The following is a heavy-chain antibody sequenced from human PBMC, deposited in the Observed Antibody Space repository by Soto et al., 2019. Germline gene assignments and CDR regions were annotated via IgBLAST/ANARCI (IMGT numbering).Heavy chain of an antibody. Sequence: ASVKVCCKASGYTFTDYFIHWVRQAPGQGFEWMGWINPNSRGTNYAQKFQGRVTMTRDTSNNTAYMELRGLKSDDTAVYYCARVTLKAGNWFDPWGHGTPVTVSS. J-gene: IGHJ5*02. CDR2: INPNSRGT. CDR3: ARVTLKAGNWFDP. CDR1: GYTFTDYF. V-gene: IGHV1-2*02.